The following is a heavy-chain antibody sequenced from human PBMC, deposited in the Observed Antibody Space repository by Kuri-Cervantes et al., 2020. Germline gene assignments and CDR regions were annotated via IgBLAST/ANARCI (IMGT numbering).Heavy chain of an antibody. CDR2: ISWNSGSS. CDR1: GFTFENYA. Sequence: SLKISCAASGFTFENYAMHWVRQAPGKGLEWVSGISWNSGSSGYADSVKGRFTISRDNAKNSLYLQMNSLRAEDTALYFCAKVALVGPYFYYYYIDVWGKGTAVTVSS. J-gene: IGHJ6*03. V-gene: IGHV3-9*01. D-gene: IGHD3-9*01. CDR3: AKVALVGPYFYYYYIDV.